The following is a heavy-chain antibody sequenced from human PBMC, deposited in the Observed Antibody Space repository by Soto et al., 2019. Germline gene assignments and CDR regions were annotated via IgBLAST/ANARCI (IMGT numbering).Heavy chain of an antibody. CDR1: GFTFSGYW. V-gene: IGHV3-7*01. CDR2: IKEDGSEK. Sequence: GGSLRLSCAASGFTFSGYWVSWVRQAPGKGLEWVANIKEDGSEKYYVDSVKGRFTISRDNAKNSLFLQMNSLRVEDTAVYYCARDSVRGYYDSSGYFTALDYWGQGTLVTVSS. D-gene: IGHD3-22*01. CDR3: ARDSVRGYYDSSGYFTALDY. J-gene: IGHJ4*02.